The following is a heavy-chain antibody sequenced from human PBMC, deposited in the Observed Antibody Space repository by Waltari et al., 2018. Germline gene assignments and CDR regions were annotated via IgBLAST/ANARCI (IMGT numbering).Heavy chain of an antibody. CDR3: ASRRGGSKRVPGDDFDI. Sequence: QVQLVQSGADVKKPGASVKVSCKASGYTFPSYCIIWMPQPPVQGLEWMGWISAYNGNKNYAQKLQGRVTMTTETSMSTAYMERRSLREDDTAVYYCASRRGGSKRVPGDDFDIWGQGTMVTVSS. CDR1: GYTFPSYC. CDR2: ISAYNGNK. V-gene: IGHV1-18*01. D-gene: IGHD6-6*01. J-gene: IGHJ3*02.